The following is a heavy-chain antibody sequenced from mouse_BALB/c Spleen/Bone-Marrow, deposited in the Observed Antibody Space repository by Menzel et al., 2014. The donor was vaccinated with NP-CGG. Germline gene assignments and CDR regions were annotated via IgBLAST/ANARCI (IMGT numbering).Heavy chain of an antibody. V-gene: IGHV5-9-2*01. J-gene: IGHJ3*01. CDR3: ARHAYYDQTEVSFVY. Sequence: DVHLVESGGGLVKSGGSLKLSCAASGFSFNSYGMSWVRQTPEKRLEWVATISGGGSYTFYPDSVKGRFTISRDKAKNNLYLQLSSLRSEDTALYYCARHAYYDQTEVSFVYWGQGTLVTVSA. CDR2: ISGGGSYT. CDR1: GFSFNSYG. D-gene: IGHD2-4*01.